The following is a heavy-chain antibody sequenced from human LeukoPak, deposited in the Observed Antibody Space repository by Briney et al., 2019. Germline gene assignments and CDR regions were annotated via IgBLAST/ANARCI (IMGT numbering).Heavy chain of an antibody. D-gene: IGHD3-22*01. J-gene: IGHJ4*02. CDR3: AKDGIVVSYFDY. CDR2: ISYDGSNK. CDR1: GFTFSTYG. V-gene: IGHV3-30*18. Sequence: PGRSLRLSCAASGFTFSTYGMHWVRQAPGKGLEWVAVISYDGSNKYYGDSVKGRFTISRDNSKNTLYLQMNSLRAEDTAMYYCAKDGIVVSYFDYWGQGTLVTVSS.